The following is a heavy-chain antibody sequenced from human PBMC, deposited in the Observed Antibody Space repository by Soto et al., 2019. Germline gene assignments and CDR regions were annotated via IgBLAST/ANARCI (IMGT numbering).Heavy chain of an antibody. Sequence: PSETLSLTCTVSGGSISSSSYYWGWIRQPPGKGPEWIGSIYYSGSTYYNPSLKSRVTISVDTSKNQFSLKLSSVTAADTAVYYCARLGYCSDYSCYSTYYYGMDVWGQGTTVTVSS. J-gene: IGHJ6*02. CDR2: IYYSGST. V-gene: IGHV4-39*01. CDR1: GGSISSSSYY. D-gene: IGHD2-15*01. CDR3: ARLGYCSDYSCYSTYYYGMDV.